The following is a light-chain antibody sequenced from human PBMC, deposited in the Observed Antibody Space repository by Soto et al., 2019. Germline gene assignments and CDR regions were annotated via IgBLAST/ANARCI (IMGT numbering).Light chain of an antibody. CDR1: SSDVGGYDY. CDR2: DVS. J-gene: IGLJ1*01. Sequence: QSAVTQPASVSGSPGQSITISCTGTSSDVGGYDYVSWYQHHPGRAPKLMIYDVSNRPSGVSNRFSGAKSDNTASLTISGLQAEDEADYYCSSYTSGSTYVFGTGTKVTVL. V-gene: IGLV2-14*01. CDR3: SSYTSGSTYV.